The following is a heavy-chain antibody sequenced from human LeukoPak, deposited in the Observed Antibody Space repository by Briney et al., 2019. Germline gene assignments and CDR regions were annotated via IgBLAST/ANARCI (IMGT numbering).Heavy chain of an antibody. V-gene: IGHV3-23*01. Sequence: GGSLRLSCAASGFTFSAYAVRWARQAPGKGLEWVSAISANGATTYYADSVKGRFTISRDNSQNTLYLQMNSLRAEDTAVYYCAANDFWSGYYSYWGQGTLVTVSS. CDR2: ISANGATT. CDR3: AANDFWSGYYSY. CDR1: GFTFSAYA. J-gene: IGHJ4*02. D-gene: IGHD3-3*01.